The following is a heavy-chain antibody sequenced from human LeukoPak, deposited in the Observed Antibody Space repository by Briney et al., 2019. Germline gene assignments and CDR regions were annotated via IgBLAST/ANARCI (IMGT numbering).Heavy chain of an antibody. V-gene: IGHV4-34*01. CDR2: INHSGST. J-gene: IGHJ4*02. Sequence: SETLSLTCAVYGGSFSGYYWSWIRQPPGKGLEWIGEINHSGSTNYNPSLKSRVTISVDTSKNQFSLKLSSVTAADTAVYSCARTSGYSYGYVNYWGQGTLVTVAS. CDR1: GGSFSGYY. CDR3: ARTSGYSYGYVNY. D-gene: IGHD5-18*01.